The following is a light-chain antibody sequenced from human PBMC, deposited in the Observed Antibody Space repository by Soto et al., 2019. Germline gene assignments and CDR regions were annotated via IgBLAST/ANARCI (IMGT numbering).Light chain of an antibody. J-gene: IGKJ4*01. CDR1: QSISSY. V-gene: IGKV1-39*01. CDR2: AAS. Sequence: DTQMTQSPSSPSASVGDRVTITCRASQSISSYLNWYQQKPGKAPKLLIYAASSLQSGVPSRFSGSGSGTDFTLTISSLQPEDFATYYCQQSYSTPLTFGGGTKVDIK. CDR3: QQSYSTPLT.